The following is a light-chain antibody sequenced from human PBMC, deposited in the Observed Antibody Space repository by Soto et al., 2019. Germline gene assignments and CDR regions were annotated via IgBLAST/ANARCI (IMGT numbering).Light chain of an antibody. V-gene: IGKV3-20*01. CDR1: HTVSSNY. J-gene: IGKJ5*01. CDR2: GAS. CDR3: QQYTGPPTT. Sequence: DIVLTQSPATLSLSPGERAPPSCRASHTVSSNYVAWCQQRPGQAPRLLIYGASTRAAGIPDRFSGSGSGTDFTLTITRLEPEDSAVYFCQQYTGPPTTFGQGTRLEIK.